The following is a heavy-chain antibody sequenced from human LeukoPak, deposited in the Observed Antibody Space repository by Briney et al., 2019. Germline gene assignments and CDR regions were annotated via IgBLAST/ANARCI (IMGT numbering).Heavy chain of an antibody. CDR2: IKSKTDGETT. CDR3: TTDLGTYYHGSQRLIPIDY. CDR1: GFTFTNAW. V-gene: IGHV3-15*01. Sequence: SGGSLRLSCVDSGFTFTNAWMSWVRQAPGKGLEWIGRIKSKTDGETTNYAEPVRGRFTISRDDSKSAVYLQMNSLKIEDTAVYYCTTDLGTYYHGSQRLIPIDYWGQGTLVTVSS. J-gene: IGHJ4*02. D-gene: IGHD3-10*01.